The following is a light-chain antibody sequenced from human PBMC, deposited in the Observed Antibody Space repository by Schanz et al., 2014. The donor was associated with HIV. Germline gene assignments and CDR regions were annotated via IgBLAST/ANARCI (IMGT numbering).Light chain of an antibody. J-gene: IGLJ2*01. CDR2: EVS. V-gene: IGLV2-14*02. Sequence: QSALTQPASVSGSPGQSITISCTGTSSDVGNYNLVSWYQQHPGKAPKLIIYEVSKRPSGVSNRFSGSKSGNTASLAITGLQAEDEADYYCQSFDTSLSASIFGGGTKLTVL. CDR1: SSDVGNYNL. CDR3: QSFDTSLSASI.